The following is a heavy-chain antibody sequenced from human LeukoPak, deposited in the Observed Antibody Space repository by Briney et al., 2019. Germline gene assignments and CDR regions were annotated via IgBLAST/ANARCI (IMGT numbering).Heavy chain of an antibody. CDR1: GGSISSYY. D-gene: IGHD1-26*01. J-gene: IGHJ4*02. CDR2: IYTSGST. Sequence: SETLSLTCTVSGGSISSYYWSWIRQPAGKGLEWIGRIYTSGSTNYNASLKSRVSTSVDTSKNQFSLKLSSVTAADTAVFYCARENSGSYREFDYWGQGTLVIVSS. CDR3: ARENSGSYREFDY. V-gene: IGHV4-4*07.